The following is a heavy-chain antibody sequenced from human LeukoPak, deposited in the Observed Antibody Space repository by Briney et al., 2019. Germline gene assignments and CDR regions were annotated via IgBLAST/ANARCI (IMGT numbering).Heavy chain of an antibody. CDR2: INAGNGNT. J-gene: IGHJ3*02. CDR1: GYTFTSYA. CDR3: ARAKGYGGSAFDI. Sequence: ASVKVSCKASGYTFTSYAMHWVRQAPGQRLEWMGWINAGNGNTKYSQEFQGRVTITRDTSASTAYMELCSLRSEDMAVYYCARAKGYGGSAFDIWGQGTMVTVSS. V-gene: IGHV1-3*03. D-gene: IGHD4-23*01.